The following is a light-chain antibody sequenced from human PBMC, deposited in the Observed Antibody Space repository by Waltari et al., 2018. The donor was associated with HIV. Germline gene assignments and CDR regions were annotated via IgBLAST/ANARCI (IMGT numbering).Light chain of an antibody. CDR2: KDN. Sequence: YELTQPPSLSVSPGQTAKIICSGDELPDHYAHWYQQRPGQAPVLGIYKDNERPSGIPERFSRSSLGTTATLTISGVLEEAEADYYCQSADSRETLGVFGGGTKLTVL. J-gene: IGLJ3*02. CDR1: ELPDHY. V-gene: IGLV3-25*02. CDR3: QSADSRETLGV.